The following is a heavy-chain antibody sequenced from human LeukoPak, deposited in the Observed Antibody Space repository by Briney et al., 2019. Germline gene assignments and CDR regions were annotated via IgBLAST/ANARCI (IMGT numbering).Heavy chain of an antibody. V-gene: IGHV3-73*01. D-gene: IGHD3-10*01. J-gene: IGHJ3*02. CDR3: TRLDEAADGFVRGAVTRAYDI. CDR2: IRSNSNNYAT. CDR1: GFILSGSG. Sequence: GGSLRLSCAASGFILSGSGIHWVRQASGKGLEWVGRIRSNSNNYATSYAASVKGRFTVSRDDSKNTAYLTMNSLETEDTAIYYCTRLDEAADGFVRGAVTRAYDIWGQGTMVTVSS.